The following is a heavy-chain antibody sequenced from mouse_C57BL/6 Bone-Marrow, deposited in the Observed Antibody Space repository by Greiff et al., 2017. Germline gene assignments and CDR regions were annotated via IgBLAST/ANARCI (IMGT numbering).Heavy chain of an antibody. Sequence: LQLQQSGPELVKPGASVKISCKASGYAFSSSWMNWVKQRPGKGLEWIGRIYPGDGDTNYHGKFKGKATLTADKSSSTAYMQLSSLTSEDSAVYFCASEGLSGHWFAYWGQGTLVTVSA. CDR1: GYAFSSSW. CDR3: ASEGLSGHWFAY. D-gene: IGHD2-4*01. CDR2: IYPGDGDT. J-gene: IGHJ3*01. V-gene: IGHV1-82*01.